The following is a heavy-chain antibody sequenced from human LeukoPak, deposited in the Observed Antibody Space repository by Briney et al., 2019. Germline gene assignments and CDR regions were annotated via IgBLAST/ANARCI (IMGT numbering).Heavy chain of an antibody. Sequence: ASVKVSCKASGYTFTGYYIHWVRQAPGQGLEWMGWINPNSGGTNYAQKFQGRVTMTRDTSISTAYMELSRLRADDTAVYYCARGSLSADAPLVLDYFHHWGQGTLVTDSS. V-gene: IGHV1-2*02. CDR2: INPNSGGT. CDR1: GYTFTGYY. D-gene: IGHD5-18*01. J-gene: IGHJ1*01. CDR3: ARGSLSADAPLVLDYFHH.